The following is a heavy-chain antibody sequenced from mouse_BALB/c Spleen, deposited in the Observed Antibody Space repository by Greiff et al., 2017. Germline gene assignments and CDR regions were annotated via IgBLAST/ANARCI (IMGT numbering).Heavy chain of an antibody. J-gene: IGHJ1*01. D-gene: IGHD2-14*01. CDR2: INPSSGYT. Sequence: QVQLKQSAAELARPGASVKMSCKASGYTFTSYTMHWVKQRPGQGLEWIGYINPSSGYTEYNQKFKDKTTLTADKSSSTAYMQLSSLTSEDSAVYYCARTYRYDVSRHWYFDVWGAGTTVTVSS. CDR3: ARTYRYDVSRHWYFDV. CDR1: GYTFTSYT. V-gene: IGHV1-4*02.